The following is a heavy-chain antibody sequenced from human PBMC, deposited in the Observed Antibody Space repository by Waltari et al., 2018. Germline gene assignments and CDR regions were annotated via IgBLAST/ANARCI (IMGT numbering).Heavy chain of an antibody. V-gene: IGHV7-4-1*02. CDR1: GYIFSNYA. Sequence: QVQLVQSGSELKKPGASVKVSCKASGYIFSNYAMNWVRQAPGQGLEWMGWINTNTVNPTYAQGFTGRFVFSLDTSVSTAYLQLSSLKAEDTSVYYCAKGIQLWGRGSWYFDDWGQGTLVTVSS. J-gene: IGHJ4*02. CDR3: AKGIQLWGRGSWYFDD. CDR2: INTNTVNP. D-gene: IGHD5-18*01.